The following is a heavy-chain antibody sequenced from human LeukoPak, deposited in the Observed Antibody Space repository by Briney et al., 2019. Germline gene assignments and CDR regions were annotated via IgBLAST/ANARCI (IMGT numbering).Heavy chain of an antibody. CDR3: ARHYHGSGSYYSSWFDP. V-gene: IGHV5-51*01. J-gene: IGHJ5*02. CDR1: GGSFTKIW. D-gene: IGHD3-10*01. Sequence: GEPLKIPCEGPGGSFTKIWIAWVGQIRGKGLELMGIIYPGDSDTRSSPSSQGQVTISADKFISTASLQWSSLKASDTAMYYCARHYHGSGSYYSSWFDPWGQGTLVTVSS. CDR2: IYPGDSDT.